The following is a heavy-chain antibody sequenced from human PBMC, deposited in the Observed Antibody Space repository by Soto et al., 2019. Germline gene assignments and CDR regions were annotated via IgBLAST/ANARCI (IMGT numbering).Heavy chain of an antibody. CDR2: ISSSSSYI. CDR3: ARSPDYTGAFDY. J-gene: IGHJ4*02. D-gene: IGHD4-4*01. Sequence: PGGSLRLSCAASGFTFSSYSMNWVRQAPGKGLEWVSSISSSSSYIYYADSVKGRFTISRDNAKNSLYLQMNSLRAEDTAVYYCARSPDYTGAFDYWGQGTLVTVSS. CDR1: GFTFSSYS. V-gene: IGHV3-21*01.